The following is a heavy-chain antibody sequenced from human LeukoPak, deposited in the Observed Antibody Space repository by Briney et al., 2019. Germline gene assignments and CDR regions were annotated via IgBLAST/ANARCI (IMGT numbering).Heavy chain of an antibody. D-gene: IGHD3-22*01. J-gene: IGHJ4*02. CDR2: ISSNGGDI. Sequence: GGSLRLSCVASGFTFSTYPMHWVRQAPGKGLEYVSAISSNGGDIYYTNSVKGRFTISRDNAKNTLYLQMGSLRAEDMAVYYCARVRSYDSGVYYYDYWGQGTLVTVSS. V-gene: IGHV3-64*01. CDR3: ARVRSYDSGVYYYDY. CDR1: GFTFSTYP.